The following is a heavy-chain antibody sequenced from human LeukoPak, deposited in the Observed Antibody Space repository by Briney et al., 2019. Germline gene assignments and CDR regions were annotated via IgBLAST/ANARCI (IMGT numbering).Heavy chain of an antibody. CDR3: ASHDYGDYDPLNLNDY. J-gene: IGHJ4*02. D-gene: IGHD4-17*01. Sequence: SETLSLTCAVYGGSFSGYYWSWIRQPPGKGLEWIGETNHSGSTNYNPSLKSRVTISVDTSKNQFSLKLSSVTAADTAVYYCASHDYGDYDPLNLNDYWGQGTLVTVSS. CDR2: TNHSGST. CDR1: GGSFSGYY. V-gene: IGHV4-34*01.